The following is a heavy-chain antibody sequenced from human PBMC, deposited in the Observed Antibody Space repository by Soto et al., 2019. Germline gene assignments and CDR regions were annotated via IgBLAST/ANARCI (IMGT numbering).Heavy chain of an antibody. V-gene: IGHV3-74*01. CDR2: INSDGSST. CDR3: ARTPPYCSGGSCYSVYYYYYMDV. Sequence: GESLKISCAASGFTFSSYWMHWVRQAPGKGLVWVSRINSDGSSTSYADSVKGRFTISRDNAKNTLYLQMNSLRAEDTAVYYCARTPPYCSGGSCYSVYYYYYMDVWGKGTTVTVSS. D-gene: IGHD2-15*01. CDR1: GFTFSSYW. J-gene: IGHJ6*03.